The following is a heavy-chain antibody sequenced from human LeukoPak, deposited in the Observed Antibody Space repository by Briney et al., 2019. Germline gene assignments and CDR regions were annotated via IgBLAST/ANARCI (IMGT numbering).Heavy chain of an antibody. Sequence: PGGSLRLSCAASGFTFSSYAMNWVRQAPGKGLEWVSSISSSSSYIYYADSVEGRFTISRDNAKNSLYLQMNSLRAEDTAVYYCARDWVAAAAMTRWFDPWGQGTLVTVSS. CDR2: ISSSSSYI. CDR1: GFTFSSYA. J-gene: IGHJ5*02. V-gene: IGHV3-21*01. CDR3: ARDWVAAAAMTRWFDP. D-gene: IGHD2-2*01.